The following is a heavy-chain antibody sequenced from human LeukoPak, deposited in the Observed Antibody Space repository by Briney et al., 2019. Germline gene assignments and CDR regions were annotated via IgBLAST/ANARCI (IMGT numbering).Heavy chain of an antibody. CDR2: IYDGGST. Sequence: GGSLRLSCAASGFTVSSNYMSWVRQAPGKGLEWVSVIYDGGSTYYADSVKGRFTISRDNSKNTLYLQMNSLRAEDTAVYYCARVLLTTVTNYYMDVWGKGTTVTVSS. CDR1: GFTVSSNY. J-gene: IGHJ6*03. V-gene: IGHV3-66*02. D-gene: IGHD4-11*01. CDR3: ARVLLTTVTNYYMDV.